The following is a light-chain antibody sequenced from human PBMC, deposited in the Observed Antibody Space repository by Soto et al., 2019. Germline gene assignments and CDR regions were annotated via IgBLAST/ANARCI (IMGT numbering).Light chain of an antibody. CDR2: AAS. V-gene: IGKV1-9*01. CDR1: QGIDSS. Sequence: ILLPQSLSSLSASVGDRVTITCRASQGIDSSFAWYQQKPGKANKLLIYAASSLQSGVPSRFIGSGSGTDFTLTISSLQPEEFATYYCKQFNSYPLTFGGGTKVDIK. CDR3: KQFNSYPLT. J-gene: IGKJ4*01.